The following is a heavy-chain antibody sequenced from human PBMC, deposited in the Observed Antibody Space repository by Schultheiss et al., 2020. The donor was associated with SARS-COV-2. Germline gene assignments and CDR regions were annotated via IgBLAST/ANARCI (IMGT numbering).Heavy chain of an antibody. J-gene: IGHJ4*02. V-gene: IGHV3-33*01. CDR2: IWYDGSNK. CDR1: GFTFSSYG. Sequence: GGSLRLSCAASGFTFSSYGMHWVRQAPGKGLEWVAVIWYDGSNKYYADSVKGRFTISRDNSKNTLYLQMNSLRAEDTAVYYCAREGGSGWSFNSVLDYWGQGTLVTVSS. D-gene: IGHD6-19*01. CDR3: AREGGSGWSFNSVLDY.